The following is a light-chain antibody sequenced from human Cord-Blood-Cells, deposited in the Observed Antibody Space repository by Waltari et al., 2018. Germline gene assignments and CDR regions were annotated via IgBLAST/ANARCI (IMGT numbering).Light chain of an antibody. J-gene: IGKJ2*01. CDR2: GAS. Sequence: EIVMTQSPATLSVSPGERATLACRASQSVSSNLAWYQQKPGQAHRPLIYGASTRATGIPARFSGSGSGTEFTLTISSLQSEDFAVYYCQQYNNWPYTFGQGTKLEIK. CDR1: QSVSSN. V-gene: IGKV3-15*01. CDR3: QQYNNWPYT.